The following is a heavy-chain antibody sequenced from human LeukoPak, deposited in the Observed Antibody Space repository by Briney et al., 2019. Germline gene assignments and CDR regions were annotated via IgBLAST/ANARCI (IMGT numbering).Heavy chain of an antibody. CDR2: ISPSRSYI. V-gene: IGHV3-21*01. J-gene: IGHJ4*02. D-gene: IGHD2-2*01. CDR1: GVTFSSYA. Sequence: GGSLRLSCAASGVTFSSYAMSWVRQAPGKGLEWVSSISPSRSYICYADSVKGRFTISRDNAKNSLYLQMNSLRAEDTAVYYCARGRGCSSMSCYPDYWGPGTLVTVSS. CDR3: ARGRGCSSMSCYPDY.